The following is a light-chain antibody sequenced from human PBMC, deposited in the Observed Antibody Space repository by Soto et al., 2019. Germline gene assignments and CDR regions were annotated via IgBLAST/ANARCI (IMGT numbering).Light chain of an antibody. CDR3: QQYGSSPVT. CDR1: QTVSSSY. V-gene: IGKV3-20*01. J-gene: IGKJ1*01. CDR2: GAS. Sequence: EIVLTQSPGTLSLSPGERATLSCRASQTVSSSYLAWYQQKPGQATRLLISGASSRATGIPDRFSGSGSGTDFTLTISRLEPEDFAVYYCQQYGSSPVTFGQGTKVEIK.